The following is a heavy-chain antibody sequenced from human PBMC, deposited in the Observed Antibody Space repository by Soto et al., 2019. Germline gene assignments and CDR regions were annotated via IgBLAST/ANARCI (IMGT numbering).Heavy chain of an antibody. V-gene: IGHV4-30-4*01. J-gene: IGHJ4*02. CDR2: IYYSGIT. CDR1: GGSISGGDYY. Sequence: SETLALTCTVSGGSISGGDYYWSWIRQPPGKGLEWIGYIYYSGITYYNPSLKSRVIISVDTSKNQFSLKLSSVTAADAAVYYCARVRPRAPGSYPVFDYWGQGPLVTVSS. D-gene: IGHD3-16*02. CDR3: ARVRPRAPGSYPVFDY.